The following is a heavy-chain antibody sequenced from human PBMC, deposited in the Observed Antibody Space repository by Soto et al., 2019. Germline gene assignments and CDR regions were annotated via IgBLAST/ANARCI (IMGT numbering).Heavy chain of an antibody. CDR1: DASFSSSSYY. D-gene: IGHD5-18*01. CDR3: ARERGGYGLFDS. Sequence: SETLSLTCTVSDASFSSSSYYWGWIRQPPGKGLEWIGSIDYSGMPFYNPSLRSRVTISIDRSNDQFSLNLKSVTAADTAVYYCARERGGYGLFDSWGQGTLVTVS. CDR2: IDYSGMP. V-gene: IGHV4-39*07. J-gene: IGHJ4*02.